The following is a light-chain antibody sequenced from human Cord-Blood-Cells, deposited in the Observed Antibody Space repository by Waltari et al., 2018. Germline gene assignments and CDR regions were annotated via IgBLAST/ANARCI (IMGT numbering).Light chain of an antibody. CDR2: QDS. Sequence: SYELTQPPSVSVSPGQTASITCSGDTLGDKYACWYQQTPGKSPVLVIYQDSKRPSGIPERFSGSNSGNTATLTISGTQAMDEADYYCQAWDSSTNWVFGGGTKLTVL. CDR1: TLGDKY. CDR3: QAWDSSTNWV. J-gene: IGLJ3*02. V-gene: IGLV3-1*01.